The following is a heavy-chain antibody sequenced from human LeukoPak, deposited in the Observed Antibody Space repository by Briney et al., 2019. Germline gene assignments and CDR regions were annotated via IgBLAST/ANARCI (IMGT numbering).Heavy chain of an antibody. CDR2: ISSSGSTI. CDR3: AELGITMIGGV. J-gene: IGHJ6*04. CDR1: GFTFSSYE. Sequence: GGSLGLSCAASGFTFSSYEMNWVRQAPGKGLEWVTYISSSGSTIYYADSVKGRFTISRDNAKNSLYLQMNSLRAEDTAVYYCAELGITMIGGVWGKGTTVTISS. D-gene: IGHD3-10*02. V-gene: IGHV3-48*03.